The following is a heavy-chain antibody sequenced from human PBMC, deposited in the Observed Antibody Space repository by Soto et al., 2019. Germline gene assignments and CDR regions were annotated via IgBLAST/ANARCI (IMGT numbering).Heavy chain of an antibody. J-gene: IGHJ5*02. CDR1: GGTFSSYA. Sequence: QVQLVQSGAEVKKPGSSVKVSCKASGGTFSSYAISWVRQAPGQGLEWIGGIIPIFGTANYAQKFQGRVTITADESTSTAYMELSSLRSEDTAVYYCARGDYDFWSGYYTGGTHNWFDPWGQGTLVTVSS. D-gene: IGHD3-3*01. CDR2: IIPIFGTA. V-gene: IGHV1-69*01. CDR3: ARGDYDFWSGYYTGGTHNWFDP.